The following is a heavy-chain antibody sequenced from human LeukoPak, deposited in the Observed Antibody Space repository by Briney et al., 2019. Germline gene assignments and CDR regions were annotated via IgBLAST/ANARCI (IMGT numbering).Heavy chain of an antibody. CDR1: GYSISSGYY. V-gene: IGHV4-38-2*02. CDR3: ARSFYGTFYYFDY. Sequence: SETLSLTCTVSGYSISSGYYWGWIRQPPGKGLEWIGSIYHSGSTYYNPSLKSRVTISVDTSKNQFSLKLSSVTATDTAVYYCARSFYGTFYYFDYWGQGTLVTVSS. CDR2: IYHSGST. J-gene: IGHJ4*02. D-gene: IGHD2/OR15-2a*01.